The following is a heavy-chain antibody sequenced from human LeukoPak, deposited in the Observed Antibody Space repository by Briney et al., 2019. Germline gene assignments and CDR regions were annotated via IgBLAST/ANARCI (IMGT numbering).Heavy chain of an antibody. Sequence: GGSLRLSCATSGFTFTHYAFHWVRQAPGKGLEWAAVISVDGNKKLYGDSVGGRFTVSRDNSKNSVYLVISSLRAEDTAVYYCIVVLVPAAFWHFDVWGRGTLVTVSS. CDR2: ISVDGNKK. CDR1: GFTFTHYA. J-gene: IGHJ2*01. CDR3: IVVLVPAAFWHFDV. V-gene: IGHV3-33*01. D-gene: IGHD2-2*01.